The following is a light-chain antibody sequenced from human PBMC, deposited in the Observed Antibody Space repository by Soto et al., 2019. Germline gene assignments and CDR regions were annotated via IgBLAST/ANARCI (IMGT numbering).Light chain of an antibody. CDR2: DAS. CDR1: QSVSSY. CDR3: QQRSNWQGFT. J-gene: IGKJ3*01. V-gene: IGKV3-11*01. Sequence: EIVLTQSPATLSFSPGERATLSCRASQSVSSYLAWYQQKPGQAPRLLIYDASNRATGIPARFSGSGSGTDFTLTISSLQPEDFAVYYCQQRSNWQGFTFGPGTKVDIK.